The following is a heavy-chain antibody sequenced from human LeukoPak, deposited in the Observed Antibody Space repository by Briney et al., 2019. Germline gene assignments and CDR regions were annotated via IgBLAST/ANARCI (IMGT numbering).Heavy chain of an antibody. CDR3: ARVGSAAATADY. Sequence: ASVKVSCKASGYTFTSFYMHWMRQAPGQGPEWMGIINPRGGSTDYAQKFQGRITMTSDTSTSTVYMELNSLRSDDTAVYFCARVGSAAATADYWGQGTLVTVSS. CDR2: INPRGGST. J-gene: IGHJ4*02. CDR1: GYTFTSFY. D-gene: IGHD6-25*01. V-gene: IGHV1-46*01.